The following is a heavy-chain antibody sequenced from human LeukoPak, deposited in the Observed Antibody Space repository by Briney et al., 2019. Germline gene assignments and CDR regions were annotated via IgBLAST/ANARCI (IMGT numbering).Heavy chain of an antibody. CDR3: ASLVGNFDY. Sequence: GGSLRLSCAASGFTVSSNYMSWVRQAPGKGLEWVSAIYSGGSTYYPDSVKDRLTISSNNSNNTLDLQMNNLLAEDTAVYYCASLVGNFDYWGQGTLVTVSS. CDR1: GFTVSSNY. D-gene: IGHD1-26*01. V-gene: IGHV3-66*01. CDR2: IYSGGST. J-gene: IGHJ4*02.